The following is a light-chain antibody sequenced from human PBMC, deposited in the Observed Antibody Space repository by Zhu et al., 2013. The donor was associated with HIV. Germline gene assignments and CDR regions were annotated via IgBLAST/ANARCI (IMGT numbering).Light chain of an antibody. CDR2: GAS. V-gene: IGKV3-20*01. CDR1: QTIKSNY. CDR3: QQYGTSPLA. J-gene: IGKJ3*01. Sequence: EIVLTQSPGTLSLSPGERATLSCRASQTIKSNYLAWYQQRPGQAPRLLIYGASSRATGIPDRFSGSGSGTDFTLTINRLEPEDFALYYCQQYGTSPLAFGPGTKWMSN.